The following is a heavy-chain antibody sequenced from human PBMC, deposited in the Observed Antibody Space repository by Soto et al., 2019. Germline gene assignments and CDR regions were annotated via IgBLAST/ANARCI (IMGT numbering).Heavy chain of an antibody. J-gene: IGHJ4*02. CDR3: APHYPDSSGYFDH. D-gene: IGHD3-22*01. V-gene: IGHV1-2*02. CDR1: GYMFTGNY. Sequence: ASVKVSCKASGYMFTGNYMHWVRQAPGQGLEYMGWINPNSGATNYAQKFQGRVTMTWDTSISTAYVELSRLRSDDTAVYYCAPHYPDSSGYFDHWGQGTLVAVSA. CDR2: INPNSGAT.